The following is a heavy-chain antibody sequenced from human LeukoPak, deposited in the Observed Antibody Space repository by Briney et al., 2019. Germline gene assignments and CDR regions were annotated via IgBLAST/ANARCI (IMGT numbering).Heavy chain of an antibody. V-gene: IGHV4-59*11. Sequence: SETLSLTCTVSGGSISSHYWSWIRPPPGKGVEWIGYIYYSGSTNYNPSLKSRVTISVDTSKNQFSLKLSSVTAADTAVYYCARETVVTSPYYYYYGMDVWGQGTTVTVSS. D-gene: IGHD4-23*01. CDR3: ARETVVTSPYYYYYGMDV. CDR2: IYYSGST. CDR1: GGSISSHY. J-gene: IGHJ6*02.